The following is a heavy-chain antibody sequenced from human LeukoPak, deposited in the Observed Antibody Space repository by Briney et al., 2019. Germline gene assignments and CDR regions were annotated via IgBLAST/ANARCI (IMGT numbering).Heavy chain of an antibody. Sequence: GGSLRLSCAASGFTFSSYGMHWVRQAPGKGLEWMAVIWYDGSNKYYADSVKGRFTISRDNSKNTLYLQMNSLRAEDTAVYYCARARETDYWGQGTLVTVSS. CDR1: GFTFSSYG. CDR2: IWYDGSNK. V-gene: IGHV3-33*01. CDR3: ARARETDY. J-gene: IGHJ4*02. D-gene: IGHD5-24*01.